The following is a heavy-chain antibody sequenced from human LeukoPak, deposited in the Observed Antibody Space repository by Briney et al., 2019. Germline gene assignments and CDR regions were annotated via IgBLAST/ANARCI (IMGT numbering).Heavy chain of an antibody. CDR2: IKQDGSET. CDR3: ARGKTSQNIVTRKTYNWFDP. CDR1: GFIFSTYW. D-gene: IGHD2/OR15-2a*01. J-gene: IGHJ5*02. V-gene: IGHV3-7*01. Sequence: GGSLRLSCAASGFIFSTYWMSWVRQAPGKGLECVANIKQDGSETHYVDSVKGRFTISRDNGRNSLYLQMKSLRAEDTAVYYCARGKTSQNIVTRKTYNWFDPWGQGTLVTVSS.